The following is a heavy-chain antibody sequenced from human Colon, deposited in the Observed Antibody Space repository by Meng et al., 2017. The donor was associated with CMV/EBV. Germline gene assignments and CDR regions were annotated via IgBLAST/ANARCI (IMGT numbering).Heavy chain of an antibody. J-gene: IGHJ1*01. V-gene: IGHV1-2*02. CDR1: GYSFTGYY. D-gene: IGHD3-16*01. Sequence: QVQLVHCGAGGGMPGPSVKVSCKASGYSFTGYYNHWWRSAPGQGLEWMGWMDPTTGRTDYAQKFQGTVTMTRDTSISTAHLELSRLTSDDTAVYYCASHSSYVWGSHHWGQGTLVTVSS. CDR2: MDPTTGRT. CDR3: ASHSSYVWGSHH.